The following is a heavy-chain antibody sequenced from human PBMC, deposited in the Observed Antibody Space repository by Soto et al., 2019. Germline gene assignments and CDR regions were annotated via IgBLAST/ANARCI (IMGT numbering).Heavy chain of an antibody. Sequence: GGSLRLSCASSGFTFGNSWMHWVRQAPGEGLEWVSRMNSDGSSTNYADSVKGRFTVSRDNAKNTLYLQMNSLRAEDTTVYYCATAEVDYWGPGTLVTVSS. CDR3: ATAEVDY. V-gene: IGHV3-74*01. CDR2: MNSDGSST. J-gene: IGHJ4*02. CDR1: GFTFGNSW.